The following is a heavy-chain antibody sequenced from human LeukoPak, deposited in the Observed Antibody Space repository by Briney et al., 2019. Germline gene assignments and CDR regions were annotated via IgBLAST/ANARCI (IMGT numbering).Heavy chain of an antibody. CDR3: ASMGYSSSADRFDY. V-gene: IGHV1-69*02. D-gene: IGHD6-6*01. Sequence: SVKVSCKASGGTFSSYTISWVRQAPGQGLEWMRRIIPILGIANYAQKFQGRVTITADKSTSTAHMELSSLRSEDTAVYYCASMGYSSSADRFDYWGQGTLVTVSS. CDR1: GGTFSSYT. CDR2: IIPILGIA. J-gene: IGHJ4*02.